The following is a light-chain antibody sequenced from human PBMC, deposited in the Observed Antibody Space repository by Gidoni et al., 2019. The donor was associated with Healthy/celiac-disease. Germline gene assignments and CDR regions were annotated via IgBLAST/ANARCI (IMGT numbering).Light chain of an antibody. Sequence: DIQMTQSPSSLSASVGDRVTITCRASQSISSYLNWYQQKPGKAPKLLIYAASSLQSGVPSRFSGSGSGTDFTLTISSLQPEDFATYYCQQSYSTYWTFXXXTKVEIK. J-gene: IGKJ1*01. V-gene: IGKV1-39*01. CDR3: QQSYSTYWT. CDR2: AAS. CDR1: QSISSY.